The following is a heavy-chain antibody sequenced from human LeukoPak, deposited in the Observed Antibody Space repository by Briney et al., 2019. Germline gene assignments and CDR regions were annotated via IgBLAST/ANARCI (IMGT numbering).Heavy chain of an antibody. CDR2: ISGSGGST. CDR1: GFTFSSYA. CDR3: AKRTVSTPAGDY. D-gene: IGHD4-17*01. Sequence: GGSLRLSCAASGFTFSSYAMIWVRQAPGKGLEWVSAISGSGGSTYYADSVKGRFTISRDNSKNTLYLQMNSLRAEDTAVYYCAKRTVSTPAGDYWGQGTLVTVSS. J-gene: IGHJ4*02. V-gene: IGHV3-23*01.